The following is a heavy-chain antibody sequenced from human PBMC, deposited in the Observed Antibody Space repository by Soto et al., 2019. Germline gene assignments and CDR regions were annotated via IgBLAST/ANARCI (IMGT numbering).Heavy chain of an antibody. CDR1: GHTFTSYA. CDR3: ARETCSGGSCYWFDP. V-gene: IGHV1-3*01. CDR2: INAGNGNT. J-gene: IGHJ5*02. D-gene: IGHD2-15*01. Sequence: ASVKVSCKASGHTFTSYAMHWVRQAPGQRLEWMGWINAGNGNTKYSQKFQGRVTITRDTSASTAYMELSSLRSEDTAVYYCARETCSGGSCYWFDPWGQGTLVTVSS.